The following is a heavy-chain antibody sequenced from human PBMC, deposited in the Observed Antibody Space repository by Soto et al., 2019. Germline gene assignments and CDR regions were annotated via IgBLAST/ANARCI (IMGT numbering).Heavy chain of an antibody. D-gene: IGHD4-17*01. CDR1: GYTFTSFG. Sequence: VPLVQSGAEVKKPGASVRVSCKASGYTFTSFGLSWVRQAPGQGPEWMGWISPESDKATYAHKFQGRITMTTDTSTTTAYMDLRSLRSDDTAVYYCTRVLFFISPSTVTTDAYWGQGTLVSVS. CDR2: ISPESDKA. J-gene: IGHJ4*02. CDR3: TRVLFFISPSTVTTDAY. V-gene: IGHV1-18*01.